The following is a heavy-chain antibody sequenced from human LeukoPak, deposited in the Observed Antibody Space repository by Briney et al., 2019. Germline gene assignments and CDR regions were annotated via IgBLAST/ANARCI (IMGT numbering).Heavy chain of an antibody. D-gene: IGHD3-22*01. V-gene: IGHV3-23*01. CDR3: AKDTHYYDSSGYYYFDY. CDR1: GFTFSTYA. J-gene: IGHJ4*02. Sequence: GGSLRLSCAASGFTFSTYAMTWVRQAPGKGLEWVSLISGTGGSTYYADSVKGRFTISRDNSKNTLYLQMNSLRAEDTAVYYCAKDTHYYDSSGYYYFDYWGQGTLVTVSS. CDR2: ISGTGGST.